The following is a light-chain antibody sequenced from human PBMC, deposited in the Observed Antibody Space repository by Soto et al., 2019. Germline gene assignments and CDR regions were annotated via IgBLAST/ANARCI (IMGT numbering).Light chain of an antibody. J-gene: IGKJ2*01. CDR2: DAS. Sequence: EIGLTQSPGTLSLSQGERATLSCRTSQSVISTYLAWYQQKPGQAPRLLIYDASRRATGIPDRFSGSGSGTDFTLTISRLEPEDFAVYYCQQYETSPPMYTFGQGTKLEIK. CDR1: QSVISTY. CDR3: QQYETSPPMYT. V-gene: IGKV3-20*01.